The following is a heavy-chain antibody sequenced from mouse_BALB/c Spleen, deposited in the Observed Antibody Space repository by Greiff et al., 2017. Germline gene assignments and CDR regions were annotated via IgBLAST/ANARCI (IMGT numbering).Heavy chain of an antibody. CDR3: ANRYDVWFAY. D-gene: IGHD2-14*01. Sequence: QVQLQQPGAELVKPGASVKLSCKASGYTFTSHWMHWVKQRPGQGLEWIGEINPSNGRTNYNEKFKSKATLTVDKSSSTAYMQLSSLTSEDSAVYYCANRYDVWFAYWGQGTLVTVSA. CDR2: INPSNGRT. J-gene: IGHJ3*01. CDR1: GYTFTSHW. V-gene: IGHV1S81*02.